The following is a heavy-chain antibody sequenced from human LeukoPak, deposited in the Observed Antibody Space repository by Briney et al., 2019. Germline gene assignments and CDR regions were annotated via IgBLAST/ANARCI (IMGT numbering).Heavy chain of an antibody. CDR2: ISFDGSQK. CDR3: AKHRSYGSGSYGY. CDR1: GFTFSNYG. J-gene: IGHJ4*02. Sequence: GGSLRLSCAGSGFTFSNYGMHWVGQAPGKGLEWVSLISFDGSQKYYADSVKGRFTISRDNSRNTLYLQMNSLRAEDTAVYYCAKHRSYGSGSYGYWCQGTLVTVSA. D-gene: IGHD3-10*01. V-gene: IGHV3-30*02.